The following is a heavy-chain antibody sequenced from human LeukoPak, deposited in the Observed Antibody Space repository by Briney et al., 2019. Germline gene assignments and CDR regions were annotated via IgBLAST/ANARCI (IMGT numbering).Heavy chain of an antibody. D-gene: IGHD3-10*01. CDR2: IYYSGSA. V-gene: IGHV4-59*01. J-gene: IGHJ4*02. Sequence: SETLSLTCTVSGVSISSYYWSWIRQPPGKGLEWIGYIYYSGSANYNPSLKSRVTISVDTSKNQFSLRLNSVTAADTAVYYWARPYGAGNYFDYWGQGTLVTVSS. CDR3: ARPYGAGNYFDY. CDR1: GVSISSYY.